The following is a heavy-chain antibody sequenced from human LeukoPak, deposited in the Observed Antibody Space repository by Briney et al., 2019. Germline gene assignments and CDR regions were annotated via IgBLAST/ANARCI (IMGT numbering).Heavy chain of an antibody. Sequence: GGSLTLSCAASGFTFSSHWMSWVRQAPGKGLEWVANINQDGTEKYYVDSLKGRFTISRDNAKNSLHLQMDSLRAEDTAVYYCTKHITTDATTPFYYGMDVWGQGTTVTVSS. V-gene: IGHV3-7*02. J-gene: IGHJ6*02. CDR3: TKHITTDATTPFYYGMDV. CDR2: INQDGTEK. CDR1: GFTFSSHW. D-gene: IGHD3-22*01.